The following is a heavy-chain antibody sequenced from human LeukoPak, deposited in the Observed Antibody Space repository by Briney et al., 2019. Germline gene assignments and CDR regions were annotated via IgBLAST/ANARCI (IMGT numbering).Heavy chain of an antibody. J-gene: IGHJ4*02. V-gene: IGHV1-3*01. Sequence: ASVKVSCKASGYSFTSHVMHWLRQAPGQRFERMGWIGGGSGRTNYSQTFQDRVTITRDTSATTSYMEMRSLRYEDTAIFYCARGYYYDSSGYYFDSWGQGTLVTVSS. D-gene: IGHD3-22*01. CDR1: GYSFTSHV. CDR3: ARGYYYDSSGYYFDS. CDR2: IGGGSGRT.